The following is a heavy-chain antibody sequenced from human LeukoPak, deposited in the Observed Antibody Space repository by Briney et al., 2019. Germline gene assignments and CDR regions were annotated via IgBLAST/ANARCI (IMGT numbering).Heavy chain of an antibody. V-gene: IGHV3-21*01. D-gene: IGHD6-13*01. Sequence: PGGSLRLSCAASGFTFSTYSMNWVRQAPGKGLEWVSSISSSSRYTYYADSVKGRFTVSRDNAKNLLYLQMNSLGAEDTAVYYCARPGAQSSSWSSYHYYGMDVWGQGTTVTVSS. J-gene: IGHJ6*02. CDR1: GFTFSTYS. CDR2: ISSSSRYT. CDR3: ARPGAQSSSWSSYHYYGMDV.